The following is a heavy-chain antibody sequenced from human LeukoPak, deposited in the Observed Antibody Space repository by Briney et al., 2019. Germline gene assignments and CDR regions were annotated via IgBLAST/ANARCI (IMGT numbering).Heavy chain of an antibody. CDR1: GYTFTSYY. CDR3: ARSDYGRKWFDP. CDR2: INPSGGST. V-gene: IGHV1-46*01. J-gene: IGHJ5*02. D-gene: IGHD4-17*01. Sequence: GASVKVSCKASGYTFTSYYMHWVRQAPGQGLEWMGIINPSGGSTSYAQKFHGRVTMTSDMSTSTVYMEVSSLISEYTAVYYCARSDYGRKWFDPWGQGTLVTVSS.